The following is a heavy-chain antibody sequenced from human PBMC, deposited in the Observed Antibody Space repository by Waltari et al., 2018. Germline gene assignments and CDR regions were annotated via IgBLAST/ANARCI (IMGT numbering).Heavy chain of an antibody. CDR1: GYTFTRYG. J-gene: IGHJ6*03. V-gene: IGHV1-18*01. D-gene: IGHD3-3*01. CDR3: ARDRSPYYDFWRGIIGDYYMDF. Sequence: QVQLVQSGAEVKKPGASVKVSCKASGYTFTRYGISGVRQAPGQGLEWMGWISAYNGNTNYAQKLQGRVTMTTDTSTSTAYMELRSLRSDDTAVYYCARDRSPYYDFWRGIIGDYYMDFWGKGTTVTISS. CDR2: ISAYNGNT.